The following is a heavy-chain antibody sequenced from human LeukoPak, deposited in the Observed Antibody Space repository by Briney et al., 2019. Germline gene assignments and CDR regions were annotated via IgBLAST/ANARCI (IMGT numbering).Heavy chain of an antibody. V-gene: IGHV3-74*01. CDR3: VSFYETY. Sequence: GGSLRLSCAASGNYWMHWVRQVPGKGLVWVSHINSDGSWTSYADSVKGRLTISKDNAKYTVYLQMNSLRAEDTAVYYCVSFYETYWGRGTLVTVSS. CDR2: INSDGSWT. J-gene: IGHJ4*02. D-gene: IGHD2/OR15-2a*01. CDR1: GNYW.